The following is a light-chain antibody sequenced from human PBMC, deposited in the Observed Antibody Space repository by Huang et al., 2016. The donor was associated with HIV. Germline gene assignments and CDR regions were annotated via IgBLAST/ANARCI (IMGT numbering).Light chain of an antibody. CDR2: GAS. Sequence: EIVMTQSPATLSVSPGERVTLSCRASQSVTNNLAWYQLKPGQAPRLLNEGASTRATGIPARFSGSGAGTDFTLTISSLEPEDFAVYYCQQRTYSFTFGPGTKVD. CDR3: QQRTYSFT. V-gene: IGKV3-15*01. J-gene: IGKJ3*01. CDR1: QSVTNN.